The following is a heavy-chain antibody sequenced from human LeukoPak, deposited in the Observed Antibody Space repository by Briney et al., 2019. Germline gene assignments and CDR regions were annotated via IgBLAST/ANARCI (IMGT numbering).Heavy chain of an antibody. CDR1: GFTFSTYS. D-gene: IGHD6-19*01. V-gene: IGHV3-21*01. CDR2: ISSSSSHI. Sequence: PGGSLRLSCAASGFTFSTYSMNWVRQAPGKGLEWVSSISSSSSHIYHADSVKGRFTISRDNAKNSLYLQMNSLRAEDTAVYYCARDVSAWLRYTSCSDYWGQGTLVTVSS. CDR3: ARDVSAWLRYTSCSDY. J-gene: IGHJ4*02.